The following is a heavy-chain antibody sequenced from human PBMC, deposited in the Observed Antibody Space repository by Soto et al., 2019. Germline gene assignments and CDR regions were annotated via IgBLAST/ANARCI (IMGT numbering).Heavy chain of an antibody. CDR1: DDSIGRSNYF. J-gene: IGHJ4*02. CDR2: IFYSGNT. Sequence: QLQLQESGPGLVKPSETLSLTCTVSDDSIGRSNYFWGWIRQPPGKGLEWIGNIFYSGNTHYNPSLKSLVTISLDTSNHHFSLRVSSVTAAATAVYYCARHLYSGDSSGSCGYCGPGALVIVSS. CDR3: ARHLYSGDSSGSCGY. D-gene: IGHD6-19*01. V-gene: IGHV4-39*01.